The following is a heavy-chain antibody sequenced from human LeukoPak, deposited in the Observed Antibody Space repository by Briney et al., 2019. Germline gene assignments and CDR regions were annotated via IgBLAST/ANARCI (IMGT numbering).Heavy chain of an antibody. CDR3: ARHSSSRSGWYFDL. D-gene: IGHD6-13*01. J-gene: IGHJ2*01. Sequence: PSETLSLTCTVSGGSISSSYWSWIRQPPGKGLEWIGYIYYTGSTNYNSSLKSRVTISVDTSKNQFSLKLSSVTAADTAVYYCARHSSSRSGWYFDLWGRGTLVTVSS. V-gene: IGHV4-59*01. CDR2: IYYTGST. CDR1: GGSISSSY.